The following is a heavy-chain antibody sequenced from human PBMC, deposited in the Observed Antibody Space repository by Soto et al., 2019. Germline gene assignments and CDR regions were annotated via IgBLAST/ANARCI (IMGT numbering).Heavy chain of an antibody. V-gene: IGHV1-18*01. CDR2: ISTYSGST. CDR3: ARDDSSGPGRCDP. CDR1: GYTFTSYG. Sequence: QVHLVQSGAEVKKPGASVKVSCKASGYTFTSYGVSWVRQVPGQGLEWMGWISTYSGSTDYAQKFQGRVTVTTDTSTATVYMELRSLRSDDTAVYYCARDDSSGPGRCDPWGQGTLVTVSS. D-gene: IGHD3-22*01. J-gene: IGHJ5*02.